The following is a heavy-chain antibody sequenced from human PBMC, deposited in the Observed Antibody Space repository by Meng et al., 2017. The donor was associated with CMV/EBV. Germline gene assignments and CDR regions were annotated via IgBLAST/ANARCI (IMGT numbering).Heavy chain of an antibody. CDR1: GGSISSGDYY. CDR2: IYYSGST. J-gene: IGHJ4*02. Sequence: GPLEESGPGLVKPSQTLSPPCTVSGGSISSGDYYWSWIRQPPGKGLEWIGYIYYSGSTYYNPSLKSRVTISVDTSKNQFSLKLSSVTAADTAVYYCARDNRRGGVDYWGQGTLVTVSS. D-gene: IGHD3-3*01. V-gene: IGHV4-30-4*08. CDR3: ARDNRRGGVDY.